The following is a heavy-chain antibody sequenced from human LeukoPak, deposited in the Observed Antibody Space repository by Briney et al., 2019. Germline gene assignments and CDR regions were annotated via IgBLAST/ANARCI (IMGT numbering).Heavy chain of an antibody. CDR3: ARGGSTMVRGVIITTRYMDV. CDR1: GGSFSGYY. J-gene: IGHJ6*03. Sequence: SETLSLTCAVYGGSFSGYYWSWIRQPPGKGLEWIGEINHSGSTNYNPSLKSRVTISVDTSKNQFSLKLSSVTAADTAVYYCARGGSTMVRGVIITTRYMDVWGKGTTVTVSS. CDR2: INHSGST. V-gene: IGHV4-34*01. D-gene: IGHD3-10*01.